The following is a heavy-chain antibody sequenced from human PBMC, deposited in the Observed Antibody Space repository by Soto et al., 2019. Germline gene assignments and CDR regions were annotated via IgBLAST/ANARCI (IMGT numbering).Heavy chain of an antibody. J-gene: IGHJ5*01. V-gene: IGHV4-39*01. CDR1: GVSIHNSHSF. D-gene: IGHD2-21*01. CDR3: GRVVEGAARHTDPDS. CDR2: VYHNGGA. Sequence: SETLSLTCTVSGVSIHNSHSFWAWIRQPPGKGLQFIASVYHNGGAHYNSSLKSRVTISVDTANNQVSLRMRSLTAADTAFYYCGRVVEGAARHTDPDSWGQGILVTVSS.